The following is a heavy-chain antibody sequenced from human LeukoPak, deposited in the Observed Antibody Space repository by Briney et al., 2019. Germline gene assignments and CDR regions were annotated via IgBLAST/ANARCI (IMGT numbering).Heavy chain of an antibody. V-gene: IGHV3-20*04. CDR2: INWNGGNT. CDR3: AREGYDSSGYSYYYYYYMDV. Sequence: PGGSLGLSCAASGFTFGDYGMSWVRQAPGKGLEWVSGINWNGGNTGYADSVKGRFTISRDNAKNSLYLQMNSLRAEDTALNYCAREGYDSSGYSYYYYYYMDVWGTGTTVTVSS. D-gene: IGHD3-22*01. J-gene: IGHJ6*03. CDR1: GFTFGDYG.